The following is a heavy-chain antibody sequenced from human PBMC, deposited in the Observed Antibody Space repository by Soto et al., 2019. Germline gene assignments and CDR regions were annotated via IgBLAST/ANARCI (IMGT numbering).Heavy chain of an antibody. CDR3: AKDPGSSSPFDY. CDR2: ISYDGSNK. Sequence: GGSLRLSCAASGFTFSSYGMHWVRQAPGKGLEWVAVISYDGSNKYYADSVKGRFTISRDNSKNTLYLQMNSLRAEDTAVYYCAKDPGSSSPFDYWGQGTLVTVSS. CDR1: GFTFSSYG. J-gene: IGHJ4*02. D-gene: IGHD6-6*01. V-gene: IGHV3-30*18.